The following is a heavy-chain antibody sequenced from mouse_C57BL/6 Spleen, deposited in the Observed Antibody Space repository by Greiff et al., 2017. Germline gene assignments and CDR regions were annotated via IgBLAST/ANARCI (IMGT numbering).Heavy chain of an antibody. V-gene: IGHV1-55*01. CDR1: GYTFTSYW. J-gene: IGHJ4*01. Sequence: QVQLQQPGAELVKPGASVKMSCKASGYTFTSYWITWVKQRPGQGLEWIGDIYPGSGSTNYNEKFKSKATLTVDTSSSTAYMQLSSLTSEDSAVYDGARGPVVVDYYAMDYWGQGTSVTVSS. CDR3: ARGPVVVDYYAMDY. D-gene: IGHD1-1*01. CDR2: IYPGSGST.